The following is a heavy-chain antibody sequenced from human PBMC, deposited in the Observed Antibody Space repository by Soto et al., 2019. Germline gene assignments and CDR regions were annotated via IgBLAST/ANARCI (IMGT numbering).Heavy chain of an antibody. CDR3: ARGVKYGAYSRWFAP. D-gene: IGHD4-17*01. J-gene: IGHJ5*02. CDR1: GYTFTSYD. CDR2: MNPNSGNT. Sequence: QVKLVQSGAEVKKPGASVKVSCKASGYTFTSYDINWVRQATGQGLEYLGWMNPNSGNTGYVQKFQGRVTMTWNSSITTAYMELSSLRSEDTAVYFCARGVKYGAYSRWFAPWGQGTLVTVSS. V-gene: IGHV1-8*01.